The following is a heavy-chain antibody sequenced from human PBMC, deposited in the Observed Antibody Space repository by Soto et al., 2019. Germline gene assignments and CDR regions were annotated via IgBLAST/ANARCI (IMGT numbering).Heavy chain of an antibody. D-gene: IGHD6-13*01. V-gene: IGHV4-59*01. CDR1: GGSISSNY. Sequence: SETLSLTCTVSGGSISSNYWTWIRQPPGKGLEWIGYVYNSGSTNYNPSLKSRVTISEDTSKSQFSLKVNSMTAADTAVYYCAGYRREAVAGYTLDNWGQGILVTVPS. J-gene: IGHJ4*02. CDR3: AGYRREAVAGYTLDN. CDR2: VYNSGST.